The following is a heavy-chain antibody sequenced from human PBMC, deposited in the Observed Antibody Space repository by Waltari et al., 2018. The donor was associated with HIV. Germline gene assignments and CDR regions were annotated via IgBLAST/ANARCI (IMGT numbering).Heavy chain of an antibody. J-gene: IGHJ3*02. CDR2: IYRTGTT. D-gene: IGHD3-22*01. V-gene: IGHV4-38-2*02. Sequence: QVQLQESGPRLVKASETLSLTCTVSASSISSNYYWGWIRQPPGEGLQWIGIIYRTGTTCYHPSCKSRVTISADVSKNQFSLKLTSVSAADTAVYYCARDQDYYDSSGYTCYAFDIWGQGTSVTVSS. CDR1: ASSISSNYY. CDR3: ARDQDYYDSSGYTCYAFDI.